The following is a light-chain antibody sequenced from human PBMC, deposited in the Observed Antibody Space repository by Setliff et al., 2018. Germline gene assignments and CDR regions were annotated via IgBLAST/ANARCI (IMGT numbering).Light chain of an antibody. CDR2: EVS. CDR1: SSDISVYNY. Sequence: QSVLAQPPSASGSPGQSVTISCTGTSSDISVYNYVSWYQQHPGKAPKLMIYEVSKRPSGVPDRFSGSKSGNTASLTISGLQPEDEADYYCSSYEGGNNYVFGSGTKATVL. J-gene: IGLJ1*01. V-gene: IGLV2-8*01. CDR3: SSYEGGNNYV.